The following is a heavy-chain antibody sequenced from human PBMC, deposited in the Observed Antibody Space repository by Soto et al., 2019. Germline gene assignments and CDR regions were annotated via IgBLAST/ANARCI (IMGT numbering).Heavy chain of an antibody. CDR2: LYTGGST. D-gene: IGHD2-2*02. J-gene: IGHJ6*02. Sequence: GGSLRLSCAASGFTVSDNYMSWVRQAPGKGLEWVSILYTGGSTYYRDSVKGRFTISRDNSKNTLYLQMNSLSVEDTAVYYCAREVFEVVPTPIRAYSHGMDVWGQGTTVTVSS. V-gene: IGHV3-53*01. CDR3: AREVFEVVPTPIRAYSHGMDV. CDR1: GFTVSDNY.